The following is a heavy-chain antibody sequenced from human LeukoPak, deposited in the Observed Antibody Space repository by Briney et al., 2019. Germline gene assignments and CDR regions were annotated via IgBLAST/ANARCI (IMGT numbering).Heavy chain of an antibody. Sequence: ASVKVSCKASGYSFTSHYMHWVRQAPGQGLEWLGLINPSGSSTLYAQKFQGRVTMTRDMSTTTDYMELSSVRSEDTAVYYCARDNSVGDVAWWFDPWGQGTLVTVSS. D-gene: IGHD1-26*01. CDR1: GYSFTSHY. J-gene: IGHJ5*02. V-gene: IGHV1-46*01. CDR3: ARDNSVGDVAWWFDP. CDR2: INPSGSST.